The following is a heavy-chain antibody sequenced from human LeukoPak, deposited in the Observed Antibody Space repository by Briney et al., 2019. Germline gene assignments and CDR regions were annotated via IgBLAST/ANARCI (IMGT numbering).Heavy chain of an antibody. V-gene: IGHV1-69*05. CDR1: GGTFSSYA. D-gene: IGHD2-15*01. CDR2: IIPIFGTA. Sequence: SVKVSCKASGGTFSSYAISWVRQAPGQGLEWMGGIIPIFGTANYAQKFQGRVTITTDESTSTAYMERSSLRSEYTAVYYCARSGGVVVAATFYAFDIGGQGTMVTVSS. J-gene: IGHJ3*02. CDR3: ARSGGVVVAATFYAFDI.